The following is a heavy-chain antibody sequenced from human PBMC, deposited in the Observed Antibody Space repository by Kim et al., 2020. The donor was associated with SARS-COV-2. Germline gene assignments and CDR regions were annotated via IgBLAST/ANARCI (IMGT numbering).Heavy chain of an antibody. Sequence: GGSLRLSCAASGFTFSSYGMHWVRQAPGKGLEWVAVISYDGNNKYYADSVKGRFTISRDNSKNTLYLQMNSLGAEDTAVYYCAKGYSYGYPHAFDVWGQGTMVTVSS. CDR2: ISYDGNNK. J-gene: IGHJ3*01. D-gene: IGHD5-18*01. CDR3: AKGYSYGYPHAFDV. V-gene: IGHV3-30*18. CDR1: GFTFSSYG.